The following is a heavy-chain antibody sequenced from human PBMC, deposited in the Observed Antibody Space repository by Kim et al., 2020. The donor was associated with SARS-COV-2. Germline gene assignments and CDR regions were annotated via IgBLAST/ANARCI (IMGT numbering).Heavy chain of an antibody. CDR3: ARDIGRAPVAARRYYYYYGMDV. V-gene: IGHV1-46*01. D-gene: IGHD6-6*01. J-gene: IGHJ6*02. CDR2: INPSGGST. Sequence: ASVKVSCKASGYTFTSYYMHWVRQAPGQGLEWMGIINPSGGSTSYAQKFQGRVTMTRDTSTSTVYMELSSLRSEDTAVYYCARDIGRAPVAARRYYYYYGMDVWGQGTTVTVSS. CDR1: GYTFTSYY.